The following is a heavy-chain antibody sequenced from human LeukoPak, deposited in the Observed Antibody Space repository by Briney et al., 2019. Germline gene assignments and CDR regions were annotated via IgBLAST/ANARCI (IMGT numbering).Heavy chain of an antibody. CDR2: IYSGGST. Sequence: GGSLRLSCAASGFTVSSNYMSWVRQAPGKGLEWVSVIYSGGSTYYADSVKGRFTISSDNSENTLYLQMNSLRAEDTAVYYCAKALRIAHFDYWGQGALVTVSS. V-gene: IGHV3-53*01. CDR3: AKALRIAHFDY. J-gene: IGHJ4*02. CDR1: GFTVSSNY. D-gene: IGHD2-21*01.